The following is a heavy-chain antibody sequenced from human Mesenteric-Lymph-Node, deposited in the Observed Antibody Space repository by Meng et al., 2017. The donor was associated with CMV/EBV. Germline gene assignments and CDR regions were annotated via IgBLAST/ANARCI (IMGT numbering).Heavy chain of an antibody. D-gene: IGHD3-22*01. J-gene: IGHJ5*02. V-gene: IGHV3-74*01. Sequence: ASGFTFSSYWMHWVRQAPGKGLVWVSRINGDGSTTNYADSVKGRFTISRDNAKNTLYLQMNSLRAEDTAVFYCARAHYSDGGGYFSPWGQGTLVTVSS. CDR1: GFTFSSYW. CDR3: ARAHYSDGGGYFSP. CDR2: INGDGSTT.